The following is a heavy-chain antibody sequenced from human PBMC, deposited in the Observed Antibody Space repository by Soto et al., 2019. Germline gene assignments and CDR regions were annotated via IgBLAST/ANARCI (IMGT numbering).Heavy chain of an antibody. J-gene: IGHJ6*03. Sequence: QVQLVESGGGVVQPGRSLRLSCAASGFSFSRNGMHWVRQAPGKGLEWVAVIWYNGNNRYYAESVKGRFTISRDNSKDTLYLEMSGLRVEDTAVYYCAREPAPAARFFYHMDVWGKGTMVTVSS. V-gene: IGHV3-33*01. CDR2: IWYNGNNR. D-gene: IGHD2-2*01. CDR3: AREPAPAARFFYHMDV. CDR1: GFSFSRNG.